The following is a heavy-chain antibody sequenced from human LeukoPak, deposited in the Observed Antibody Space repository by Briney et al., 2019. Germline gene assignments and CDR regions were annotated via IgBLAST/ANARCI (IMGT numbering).Heavy chain of an antibody. J-gene: IGHJ4*02. D-gene: IGHD3-3*01. CDR2: IWYDGSNK. V-gene: IGHV3-33*01. CDR1: GFTFSNHG. Sequence: PGGSLRLSCAASGFTFSNHGMHWVRQAPGKGLEWVAVIWYDGSNKYYVDSVKGRFTISRDNSKSTLYLQMNSLRAEDTAVYYCAGHRSVDYFDYWLQPTMATASS. CDR3: AGHRSVDYFDY.